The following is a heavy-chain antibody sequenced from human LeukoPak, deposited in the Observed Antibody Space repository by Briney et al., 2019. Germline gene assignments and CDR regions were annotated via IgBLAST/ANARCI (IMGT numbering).Heavy chain of an antibody. CDR2: IIPIFGTA. CDR3: ARSIAAAGTLDY. V-gene: IGHV1-69*13. Sequence: SVKVSCKASGGAFSSYAISWVRQAPGQGLEWMGGIIPIFGTANYAQKFQGRVTITADESTSTAYMELSSLRSEDTAVYYCARSIAAAGTLDYWGQGTLVTVSS. J-gene: IGHJ4*02. D-gene: IGHD6-13*01. CDR1: GGAFSSYA.